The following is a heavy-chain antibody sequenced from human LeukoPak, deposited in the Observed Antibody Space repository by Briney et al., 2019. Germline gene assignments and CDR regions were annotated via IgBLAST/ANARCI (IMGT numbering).Heavy chain of an antibody. CDR1: GFTFRDYA. J-gene: IGHJ4*02. Sequence: PGGSLRLSCAASGFTFRDYAMSWVRQAPGKGLEWVSVIGGSGGSTYYADSVKGRFTISRDDSKNTLYLQMNSLRAEDTAVYHCAKEGCTGTNCYISCWGQGTLVTVSS. D-gene: IGHD2-2*02. CDR2: IGGSGGST. CDR3: AKEGCTGTNCYISC. V-gene: IGHV3-23*01.